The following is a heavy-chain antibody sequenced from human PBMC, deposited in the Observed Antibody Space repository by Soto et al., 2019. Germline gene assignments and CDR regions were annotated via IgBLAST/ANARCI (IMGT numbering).Heavy chain of an antibody. V-gene: IGHV1-58*01. J-gene: IGHJ3*01. CDR1: GFTFTSSA. CDR3: ARDRRFYDSGTYDIANDAFDV. Sequence: GASVKVSCKASGFTFTSSAVQWVRQARGQRLEWIGWIVVGSGNTNYAQKFQERVTITRDMSTSTAYMELSSLRSEDTAVYYCARDRRFYDSGTYDIANDAFDVWGQGTMVTVSS. CDR2: IVVGSGNT. D-gene: IGHD3-22*01.